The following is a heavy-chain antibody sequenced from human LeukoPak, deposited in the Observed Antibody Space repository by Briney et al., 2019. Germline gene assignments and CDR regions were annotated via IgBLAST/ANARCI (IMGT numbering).Heavy chain of an antibody. J-gene: IGHJ3*02. D-gene: IGHD6-19*01. CDR1: EFTFSRYA. CDR2: ISGTGGST. CDR3: AKDSRGLDAFDI. V-gene: IGHV3-23*01. Sequence: GGSLRLSCAASEFTFSRYAMSWVRQAPGKGLEWVSTISGTGGSTYYADSVKGRFTISRDNSKNTLYLQMNSLRAEDTAVYYCAKDSRGLDAFDIWGQGTMVTVSS.